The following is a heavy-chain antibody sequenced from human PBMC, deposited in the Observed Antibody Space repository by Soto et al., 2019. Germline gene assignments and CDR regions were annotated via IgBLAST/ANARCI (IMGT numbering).Heavy chain of an antibody. CDR3: VKDMSGYPPYYFDF. CDR2: LNWNSGDI. J-gene: IGHJ4*02. Sequence: ESGGGLVQPGRSLRLSCAASGFTFDNYAMHWVRQGPGKGLEWVSGLNWNSGDIGYADSVKGRFTISRDNAENSLYLQMNSLRAEDTALYYCVKDMSGYPPYYFDFWGQGILVTVSS. D-gene: IGHD3-3*01. V-gene: IGHV3-9*01. CDR1: GFTFDNYA.